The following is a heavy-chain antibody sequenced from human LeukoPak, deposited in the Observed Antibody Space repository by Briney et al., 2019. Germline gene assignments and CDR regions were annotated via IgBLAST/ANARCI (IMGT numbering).Heavy chain of an antibody. CDR1: GFTFSSYG. D-gene: IGHD3/OR15-3a*01. V-gene: IGHV3-30*18. Sequence: GRSLRLSCAASGFTFSSYGMHWVRQAPGKGLGWVAVISYDGSNKYYADSVKGRFTISRDNSKNTLYLQMNSLRAEDTAVYYCAKNFWTVVYFHGFDGWGQGTTVTVSS. CDR3: AKNFWTVVYFHGFDG. J-gene: IGHJ6*02. CDR2: ISYDGSNK.